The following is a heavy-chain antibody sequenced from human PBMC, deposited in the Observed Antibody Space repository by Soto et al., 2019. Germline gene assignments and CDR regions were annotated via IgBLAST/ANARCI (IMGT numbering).Heavy chain of an antibody. D-gene: IGHD1-1*01. CDR2: ISGYNGNT. J-gene: IGHJ4*02. CDR3: ARANTWVTGRVGTH. CDR1: GYSFTNYC. Sequence: QIHLEQSRIEMKEPGTSLKISCATSGYSFTNYCMSWVRQAPGQGLEWMGWISGYNGNTKYAQSFHDRVVMTADKFTSTGYLEMRNLRSNDTAVYYCARANTWVTGRVGTHWGQGTKVTVS. V-gene: IGHV1-18*01.